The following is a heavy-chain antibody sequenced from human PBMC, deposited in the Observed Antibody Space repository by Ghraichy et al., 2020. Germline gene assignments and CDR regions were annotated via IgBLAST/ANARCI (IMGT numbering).Heavy chain of an antibody. CDR2: IYYSGST. D-gene: IGHD6-13*01. J-gene: IGHJ6*02. V-gene: IGHV4-39*01. Sequence: ESLNIACTVSGGSISSSSYYWGWIRQPPGKGLEWIGSIYYSGSTYYNPSLKSRVTISIDTSKNQFSLKLSSVTAADTAVYYCARGISIAAAGTIIDGMDVWGQGTTVTVSS. CDR1: GGSISSSSYY. CDR3: ARGISIAAAGTIIDGMDV.